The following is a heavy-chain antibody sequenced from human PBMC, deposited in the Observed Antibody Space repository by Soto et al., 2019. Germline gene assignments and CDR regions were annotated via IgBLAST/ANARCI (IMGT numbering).Heavy chain of an antibody. Sequence: GASVKVSCKASGYTFINYYMHWVRQAPGQGLEWMGIINPNGGSTTYAQKFQGRVTLTRDTSTNTVNMELSSLRSEDTAVYYCAREKWLVRRNDPFDIWGQVTMVTVSS. CDR3: AREKWLVRRNDPFDI. V-gene: IGHV1-46*01. D-gene: IGHD6-19*01. J-gene: IGHJ3*02. CDR2: INPNGGST. CDR1: GYTFINYY.